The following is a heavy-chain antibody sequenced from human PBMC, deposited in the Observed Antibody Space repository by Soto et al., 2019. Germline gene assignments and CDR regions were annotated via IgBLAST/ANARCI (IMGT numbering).Heavy chain of an antibody. CDR2: IYYSGIT. Sequence: SATQYLTCPVSGGSISSYYWSWIRQPPGKGLEWIGYIYYSGITNYNPSLKSRVTISVDTSKNQFSLKLSSVTAADTAVYYCARAAYYDSYGMDVWGQGTTVTVSS. CDR3: ARAAYYDSYGMDV. D-gene: IGHD3-3*01. CDR1: GGSISSYY. J-gene: IGHJ6*02. V-gene: IGHV4-59*01.